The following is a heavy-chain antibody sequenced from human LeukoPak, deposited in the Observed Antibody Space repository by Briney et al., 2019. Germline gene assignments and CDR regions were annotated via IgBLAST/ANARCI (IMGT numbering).Heavy chain of an antibody. CDR2: IKQDGSEK. D-gene: IGHD2-21*01. V-gene: IGHV3-7*03. Sequence: GGSLRLSCVGSGFTFSSYWMSWVRQAPGKGLEWVANIKQDGSEKYYVDSVKGRFTISRDNAKNSLYLQMNSLRAEDTAVYYCARDSDSDYWGQGTLVTVSS. CDR3: ARDSDSDY. J-gene: IGHJ4*02. CDR1: GFTFSSYW.